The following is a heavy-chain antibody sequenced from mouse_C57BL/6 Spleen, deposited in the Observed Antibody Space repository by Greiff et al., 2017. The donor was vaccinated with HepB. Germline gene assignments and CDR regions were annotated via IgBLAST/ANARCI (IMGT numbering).Heavy chain of an antibody. V-gene: IGHV5-17*01. CDR3: ARPHRSSYPYFDY. Sequence: EVHLVESGGGLVKPGGSLKLSCAASGFTFSDYGMHWVRQAPEKGLEWVAYISSGSSTIYYADTVKGRFTISRDNAKNTLFLQMTSLRSEDTAMYYCARPHRSSYPYFDYWGQGTTLTVSS. J-gene: IGHJ2*01. D-gene: IGHD1-1*01. CDR2: ISSGSSTI. CDR1: GFTFSDYG.